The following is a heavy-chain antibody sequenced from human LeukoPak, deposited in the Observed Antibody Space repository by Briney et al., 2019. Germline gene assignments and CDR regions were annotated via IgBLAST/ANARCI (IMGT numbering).Heavy chain of an antibody. Sequence: PGGSLRLSCAASGFTFSSYSMNWVRQAPGKGLEWVSSISSSSSYIYYADSVKGRFTISRDNAKNSLYLQMNSLRAEDTAVYYCARDTGAYDYGGNSDYWGQGTLVTVSS. J-gene: IGHJ4*02. CDR2: ISSSSSYI. V-gene: IGHV3-21*01. CDR3: ARDTGAYDYGGNSDY. D-gene: IGHD4-23*01. CDR1: GFTFSSYS.